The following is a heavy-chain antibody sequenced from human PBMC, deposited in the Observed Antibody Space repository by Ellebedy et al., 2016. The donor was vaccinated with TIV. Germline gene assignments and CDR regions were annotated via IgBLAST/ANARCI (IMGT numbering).Heavy chain of an antibody. Sequence: GGSLRLXCTTSGFTFSDSALSWFRQAPGKGLEWVAFIRKKGYGGTTEYAASVKDRFTISRDDSRSIAYLQLNSLKTEDTAVYYCTRTLPGDYWGQGTLVTVSS. CDR1: GFTFSDSA. CDR3: TRTLPGDY. CDR2: IRKKGYGGTT. D-gene: IGHD1-1*01. V-gene: IGHV3-49*03. J-gene: IGHJ4*02.